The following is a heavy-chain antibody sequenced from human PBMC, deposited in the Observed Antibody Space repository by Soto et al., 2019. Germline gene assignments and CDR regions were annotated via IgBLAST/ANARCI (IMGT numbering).Heavy chain of an antibody. D-gene: IGHD3-10*01. CDR1: GFTFSSYG. CDR3: AKDFLPLLLWFGESLYNWFDP. V-gene: IGHV3-30*18. J-gene: IGHJ5*02. Sequence: GGSLRLSCAASGFTFSSYGMHWVRQAPGKGLEWVAVISYDGSNKYYADSVKGRFTISRDNSKNTLYLQMNSLRAEDTAVYYCAKDFLPLLLWFGESLYNWFDPWGQGTLVTVSS. CDR2: ISYDGSNK.